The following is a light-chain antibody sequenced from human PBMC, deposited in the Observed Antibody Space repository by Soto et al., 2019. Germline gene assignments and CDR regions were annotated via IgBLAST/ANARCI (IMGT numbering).Light chain of an antibody. CDR2: AAS. CDR1: QGISNY. CDR3: QQENSFPLT. Sequence: DIQMTQSPSSLSTSAGDRATITCRASQGISNYLAWYHQKPGKAPKLLIYAASTLQSGVPSRFSGSGSGTDFTLTISRLQTEEFATYFCQQENSFPLTFGQGTKLEIK. V-gene: IGKV1-27*01. J-gene: IGKJ5*01.